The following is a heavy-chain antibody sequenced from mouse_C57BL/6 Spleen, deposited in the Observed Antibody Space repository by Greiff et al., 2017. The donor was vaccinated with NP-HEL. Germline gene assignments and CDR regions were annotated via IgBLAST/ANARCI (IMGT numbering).Heavy chain of an antibody. D-gene: IGHD3-1*01. CDR1: GYTFTSYG. V-gene: IGHV1-81*01. Sequence: GYTFTSYGISWVKQRTGQGLEWIGEIYPRSGNTYYNEKFKGKATLTADKSSSTAYMELRSLTTEDSAVYFCARSGAPEGSRGYFDDWGTGTTVTVSS. J-gene: IGHJ1*03. CDR3: ARSGAPEGSRGYFDD. CDR2: IYPRSGNT.